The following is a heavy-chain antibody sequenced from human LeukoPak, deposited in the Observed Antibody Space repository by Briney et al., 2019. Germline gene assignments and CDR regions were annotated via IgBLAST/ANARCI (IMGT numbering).Heavy chain of an antibody. Sequence: SETLSLTCTVSGGSISSYYWSWIRQPAGKGLEWIGRIYSSGITNYNPSLKSRVTMSVDTSKNQFSLYLSSVTAADTAMYYCARGSQWLVQDRGRGTLVTVSS. CDR3: ARGSQWLVQD. D-gene: IGHD6-19*01. CDR2: IYSSGIT. V-gene: IGHV4-4*07. CDR1: GGSISSYY. J-gene: IGHJ4*02.